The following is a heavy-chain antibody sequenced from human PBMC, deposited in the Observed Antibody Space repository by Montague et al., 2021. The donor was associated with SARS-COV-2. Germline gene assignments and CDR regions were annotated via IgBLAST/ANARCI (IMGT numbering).Heavy chain of an antibody. CDR3: ARGARQGYGFRLGSFDS. CDR1: GGSFSGYY. D-gene: IGHD3-10*01. CDR2: INHSGST. V-gene: IGHV4-34*01. J-gene: IGHJ4*02. Sequence: SETLSLTCAVYGGSFSGYYWNWIRQPPGKGLEWMGEINHSGSTNYNPSLKSRVPMSVDTSKNQFSLKLSSVTAADTAVYYCARGARQGYGFRLGSFDSWGQGTLVTVSS.